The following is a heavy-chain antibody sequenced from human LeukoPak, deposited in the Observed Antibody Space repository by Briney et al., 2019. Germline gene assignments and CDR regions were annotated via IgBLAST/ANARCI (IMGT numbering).Heavy chain of an antibody. CDR3: AGAHSNSWSVF. Sequence: GGSLRLSCAASGFTVSGNYMSWLRQAPGKGLEWVSVIYSGGSTYYADSVKGRFTISRDNSKNILSLHMTRLKVEDTAMYYCAGAHSNSWSVFWGQGTLVTVSS. CDR1: GFTVSGNY. J-gene: IGHJ5*01. CDR2: IYSGGST. V-gene: IGHV3-53*01. D-gene: IGHD5-18*01.